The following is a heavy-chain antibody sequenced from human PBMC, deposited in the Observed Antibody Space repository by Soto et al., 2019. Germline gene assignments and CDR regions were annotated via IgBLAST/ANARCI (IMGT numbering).Heavy chain of an antibody. CDR3: ARDTIAASYYYYGMDV. CDR2: IYYSGST. CDR1: GGSIISGGYY. V-gene: IGHV4-31*03. Sequence: SETLSLTCTVSGGSIISGGYYFICIRQHPWNGLELIGYIYYSGSTYYNPSLKSRVTISVDTSKNQFSLKLSSVTAADTPVYYCARDTIAASYYYYGMDVWGQGTTVTVSS. D-gene: IGHD6-13*01. J-gene: IGHJ6*02.